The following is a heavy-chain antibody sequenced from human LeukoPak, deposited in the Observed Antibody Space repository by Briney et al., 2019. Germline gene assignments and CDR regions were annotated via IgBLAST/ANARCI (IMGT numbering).Heavy chain of an antibody. D-gene: IGHD3-10*01. CDR3: ATLAMVRGVIIPYYFDY. CDR1: GGSISTYY. J-gene: IGHJ4*02. Sequence: SSETLSLTCTVSGGSISTYYWSWIRQPPGKGLEWIGYIYYSGSTNYNPSLKSRITISVDTSRNQFSLKLSSVTAADTAVYYCATLAMVRGVIIPYYFDYWGQGTLVTVSS. V-gene: IGHV4-59*08. CDR2: IYYSGST.